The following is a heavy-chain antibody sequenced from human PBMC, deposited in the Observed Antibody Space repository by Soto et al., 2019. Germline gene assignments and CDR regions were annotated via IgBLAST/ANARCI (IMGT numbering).Heavy chain of an antibody. D-gene: IGHD1-26*01. CDR1: GGSVSNNNW. V-gene: IGHV4-4*02. J-gene: IGHJ4*02. CDR3: TKNSASPLDY. CDR2: IHHGGST. Sequence: PSETLYLTCGVSGGSVSNNNWWSWVRQSPGEGLEWIGEIHHGGSTNYNPSLKSRSTMSVDNSTNQFFLKLSFGPAADTAVYYCTKNSASPLDYWGQGVLVTVSS.